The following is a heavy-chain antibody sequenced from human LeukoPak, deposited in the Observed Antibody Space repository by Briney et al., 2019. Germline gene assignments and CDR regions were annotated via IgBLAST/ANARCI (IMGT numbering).Heavy chain of an antibody. CDR3: AKGTGGTFYYFDY. CDR1: GGSISSGNYQ. D-gene: IGHD2-8*02. V-gene: IGHV4-61*02. Sequence: SETLSLTCTVSGGSISSGNYQWTWSRQPAGRGLEWIVRIYTSGSTNYNPSLKSRVPISVDTSKNQFSLKLSSVTAADTAVYYCAKGTGGTFYYFDYWGQGTLVTVSS. J-gene: IGHJ4*02. CDR2: IYTSGST.